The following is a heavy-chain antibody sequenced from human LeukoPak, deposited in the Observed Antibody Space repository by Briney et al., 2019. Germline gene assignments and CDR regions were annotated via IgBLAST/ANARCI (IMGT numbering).Heavy chain of an antibody. Sequence: SETLSLTCTVSGGSISSSSYYWGWIRQPPGKGLEWIGSIYYSGSTYYNASLKSRVTISVDTSKNQFSLKLSSVTAADTAVYYCARGRLIGWNYMDVWGKGTTVTVSS. D-gene: IGHD3-16*01. CDR1: GGSISSSSYY. J-gene: IGHJ6*03. CDR3: ARGRLIGWNYMDV. V-gene: IGHV4-39*07. CDR2: IYYSGST.